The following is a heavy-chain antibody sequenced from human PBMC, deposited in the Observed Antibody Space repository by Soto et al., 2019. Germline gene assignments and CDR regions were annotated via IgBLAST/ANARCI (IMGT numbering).Heavy chain of an antibody. CDR2: IIPIFGTG. D-gene: IGHD3-10*01. V-gene: IGHV1-69*06. CDR3: ARGRDFGKWFDP. Sequence: SVKVSCKASGGTFSSYAISWLRQAPGQGLEWMGGIIPIFGTGNYAQKFQGRVTITADKSTSTAYMELSSLRSEDQAVYYCARGRDFGKWFDPWGQGALVTVSS. CDR1: GGTFSSYA. J-gene: IGHJ5*02.